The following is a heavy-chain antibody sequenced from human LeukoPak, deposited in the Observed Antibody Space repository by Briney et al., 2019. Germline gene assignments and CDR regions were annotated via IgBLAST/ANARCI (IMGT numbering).Heavy chain of an antibody. CDR2: IRYDGSNK. CDR1: GFTFSSYG. D-gene: IGHD3-10*01. V-gene: IGHV3-30*02. Sequence: GGSLRLSCAASGFTFSSYGMHWVRQAPGKGLEWVAFIRYDGSNKYYADSVKGRFTISRDNSKNTLYLQMNSLRAEDTAVYYCAKEGSATAAFDYWGQGTLVTVSS. CDR3: AKEGSATAAFDY. J-gene: IGHJ4*02.